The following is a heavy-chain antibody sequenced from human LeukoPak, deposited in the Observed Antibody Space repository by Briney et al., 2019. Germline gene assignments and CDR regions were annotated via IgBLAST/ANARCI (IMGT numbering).Heavy chain of an antibody. J-gene: IGHJ4*02. V-gene: IGHV3-7*01. CDR1: GFTFSSYW. CDR2: IKQDGSEK. CDR3: AREKAVTTPHALFDY. Sequence: PGGSLRLSCAASGFTFSSYWMSWVRQAPGKGLEWVANIKQDGSEKYYVDSVKGRFTISRDNAKNSLYLQMNSLRAEDTAVYYCAREKAVTTPHALFDYWGQGTLVTVSS. D-gene: IGHD4-17*01.